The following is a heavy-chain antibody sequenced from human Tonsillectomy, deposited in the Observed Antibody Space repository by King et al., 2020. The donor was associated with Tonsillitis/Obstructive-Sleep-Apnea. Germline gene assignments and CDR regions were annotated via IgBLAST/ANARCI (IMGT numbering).Heavy chain of an antibody. CDR2: IYYSGST. CDR1: GGSISSSSYY. D-gene: IGHD1-26*01. Sequence: QLQESGPGLVKPSETLSITCTVSGGSISSSSYYWGWIRQPPGKGLEWIGSIYYSGSTYYNPSLKSRVTISVDTSKNQFSLKLSSVTAADTAVYYCARPTVGVRYGMDVWGQGTTVTVSS. J-gene: IGHJ6*02. V-gene: IGHV4-39*01. CDR3: ARPTVGVRYGMDV.